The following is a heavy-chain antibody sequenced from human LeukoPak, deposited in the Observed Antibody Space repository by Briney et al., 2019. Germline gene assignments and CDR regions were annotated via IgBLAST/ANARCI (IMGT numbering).Heavy chain of an antibody. D-gene: IGHD5-24*01. CDR3: ARTLRDGYNYIDN. CDR2: IYYSGST. Sequence: SETLSLTCTVFGGSISSSSYYWGWIRQPPGKGLEWIGSIYYSGSTYYNPSLKSRVTISADTPKNQFSLKLSSVTAAETAVYYCARTLRDGYNYIDNWGQGTLVTVSS. V-gene: IGHV4-39*01. J-gene: IGHJ4*02. CDR1: GGSISSSSYY.